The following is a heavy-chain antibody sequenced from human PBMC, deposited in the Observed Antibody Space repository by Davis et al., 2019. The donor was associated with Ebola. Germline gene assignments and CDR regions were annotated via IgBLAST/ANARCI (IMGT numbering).Heavy chain of an antibody. D-gene: IGHD1-26*01. V-gene: IGHV3-48*03. CDR1: GFTFSSYE. Sequence: GESLKISCAASGFTFSSYEMNWVRQAPGKGLEWVSYISSSGSTIYYADSVKGRFTISRDNAKNSLYLQMNSLRAEDTAVYYCARAKWELLPLGYFDYWGQGTLVTVSS. J-gene: IGHJ4*02. CDR2: ISSSGSTI. CDR3: ARAKWELLPLGYFDY.